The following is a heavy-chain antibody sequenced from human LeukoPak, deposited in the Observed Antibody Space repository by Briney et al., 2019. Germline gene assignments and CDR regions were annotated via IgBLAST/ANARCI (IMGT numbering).Heavy chain of an antibody. CDR2: ITNNRSYK. V-gene: IGHV3-30*18. CDR3: AKVPGPHRSHGDY. Sequence: GGSLRLSCAASGFTFSSYSMHWVRQAPGKGLEWVSVITNNRSYKYYADSVKGRFTISRDNSKNTLYLQMNSLRTEDTAVYYCAKVPGPHRSHGDYWGQEPWSPSPQ. D-gene: IGHD3-10*01. J-gene: IGHJ4*01. CDR1: GFTFSSYS.